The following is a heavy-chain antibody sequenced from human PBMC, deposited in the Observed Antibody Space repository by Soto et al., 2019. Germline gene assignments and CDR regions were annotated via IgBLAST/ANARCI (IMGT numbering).Heavy chain of an antibody. CDR2: IYSGGST. CDR3: AGGNIAAHLTLDY. Sequence: EVQLVESGGGLVQPGGSLRLSCAASGFTVSSNYMSWVRQAPGKGLEWVSVIYSGGSTYYADSVKGRFTIARHNSKNTLYLQMNSLRAEDTAVYYCAGGNIAAHLTLDYWGQGTLVTVSS. V-gene: IGHV3-53*04. CDR1: GFTVSSNY. D-gene: IGHD6-6*01. J-gene: IGHJ4*02.